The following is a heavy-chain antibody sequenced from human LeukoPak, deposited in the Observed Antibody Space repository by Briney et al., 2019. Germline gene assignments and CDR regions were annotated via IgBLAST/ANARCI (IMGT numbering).Heavy chain of an antibody. J-gene: IGHJ4*02. Sequence: GGSLRLSCAASGFTFSSYSMNWVRQAPGKGLEWVSSISSSSSYIYYENSVKGLFTISSNNAKNSLYLQMNSQRAEDKAVYYCASDGLVRSCWGQGTLVSVS. V-gene: IGHV3-21*01. CDR3: ASDGLVRSC. CDR1: GFTFSSYS. D-gene: IGHD3-10*01. CDR2: ISSSSSYI.